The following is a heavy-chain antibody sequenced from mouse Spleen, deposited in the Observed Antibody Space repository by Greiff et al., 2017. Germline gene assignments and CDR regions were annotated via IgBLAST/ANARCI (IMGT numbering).Heavy chain of an antibody. Sequence: EVQLQQSGAELVRSGASVKLSCTASGFNIKDYYMHWVKQRPEQGLEWIGWIDPENGDTEYAPKFQGKATMTADTSSNTAYLQLSSLTSEDTAVYYCNAGLPHGFAYWGQGTLVTVSA. CDR1: GFNIKDYY. D-gene: IGHD2-2*01. CDR2: IDPENGDT. J-gene: IGHJ3*01. CDR3: NAGLPHGFAY. V-gene: IGHV14-4*02.